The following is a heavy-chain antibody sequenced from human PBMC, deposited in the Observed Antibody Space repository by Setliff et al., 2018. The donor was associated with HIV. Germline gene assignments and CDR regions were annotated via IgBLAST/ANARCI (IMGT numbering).Heavy chain of an antibody. Sequence: PSETLSLTCTVSGGSIRSSTYYWAWIRHSPGKGLEWIGSMYHSGTAFHNPSLKSRGTISVDTSKKRFSLKLSSVTAADTAVYYCTRHAPGSDYGDAYYFDYWGQGRLVTVSS. D-gene: IGHD4-17*01. CDR2: MYHSGTA. CDR1: GGSIRSSTYY. CDR3: TRHAPGSDYGDAYYFDY. J-gene: IGHJ4*02. V-gene: IGHV4-39*01.